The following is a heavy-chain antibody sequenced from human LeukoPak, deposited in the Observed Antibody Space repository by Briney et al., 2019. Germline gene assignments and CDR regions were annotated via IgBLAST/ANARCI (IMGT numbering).Heavy chain of an antibody. CDR3: ARDSVNYYGSGSYGAFDI. Sequence: PGGSLRLSCAASGFTFSSYSMNWVRQAPGKGLEWDSSISSSSSYIYYADSVKGRFTISRDNAKNSLYLQMNSLRAEDTAVYYCARDSVNYYGSGSYGAFDIWGQGTMVTVSS. D-gene: IGHD3-10*01. V-gene: IGHV3-21*01. CDR2: ISSSSSYI. J-gene: IGHJ3*02. CDR1: GFTFSSYS.